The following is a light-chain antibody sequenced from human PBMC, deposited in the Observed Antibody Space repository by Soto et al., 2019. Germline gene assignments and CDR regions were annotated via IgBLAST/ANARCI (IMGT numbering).Light chain of an antibody. CDR1: QSVGSN. V-gene: IGKV3-15*01. J-gene: IGKJ5*01. Sequence: EIVLTQSPGTLSVSPGERATLSCRASQSVGSNLAWFQQKPGQAPRLLIYGASTRATGVPARFSGSGSGTDFTLTISSLQSEDFAAYYCQQYTNWPPITFGQGTRLEIK. CDR3: QQYTNWPPIT. CDR2: GAS.